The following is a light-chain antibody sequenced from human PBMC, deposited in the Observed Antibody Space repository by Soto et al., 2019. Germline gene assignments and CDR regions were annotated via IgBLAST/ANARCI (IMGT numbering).Light chain of an antibody. CDR3: QHYNSYSEA. Sequence: DIQMPQSPSTLSGSVGDRATITGLASQTISSWLAWYQQKPGKAPKLLIYKASTLKSGVPSRFSGSGSGTEFTLTSSSLQPDDFATYYCQHYNSYSEAFGQGTKVDI. CDR1: QTISSW. V-gene: IGKV1-5*03. J-gene: IGKJ1*01. CDR2: KAS.